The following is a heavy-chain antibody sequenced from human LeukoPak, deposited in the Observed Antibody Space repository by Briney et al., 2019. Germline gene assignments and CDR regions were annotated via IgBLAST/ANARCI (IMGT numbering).Heavy chain of an antibody. V-gene: IGHV4-39*01. CDR1: GGSISSSSYY. CDR2: IYYSGST. Sequence: PSETLSLTCTVSGGSISSSSYYWGWIRQPPGKGLEWIGSIYYSGSTYYNPSLKSRVTISVDTSKNQFSLRLSSVTAADTAVYYYARPGYDIDYWGQGIQVTASS. CDR3: ARPGYDIDY. J-gene: IGHJ4*02. D-gene: IGHD5-12*01.